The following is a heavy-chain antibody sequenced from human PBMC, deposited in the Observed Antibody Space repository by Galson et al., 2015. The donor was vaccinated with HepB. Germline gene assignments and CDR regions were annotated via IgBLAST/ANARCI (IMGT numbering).Heavy chain of an antibody. V-gene: IGHV4-59*01. J-gene: IGHJ4*02. D-gene: IGHD6-13*01. CDR3: ARGGRPYSSSWYPHFDY. CDR1: GGSISSYY. Sequence: ETLSLTCTVSGGSISSYYWSWIRQPPGKGLEWIGYIYYSGSTNYNPSLKSRVTISVDTSKNQFSLKLSSVTAADTAVYYCARGGRPYSSSWYPHFDYWGQGTLVTVSS. CDR2: IYYSGST.